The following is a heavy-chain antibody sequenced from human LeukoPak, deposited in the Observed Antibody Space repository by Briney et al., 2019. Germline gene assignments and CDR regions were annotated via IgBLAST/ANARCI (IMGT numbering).Heavy chain of an antibody. V-gene: IGHV4-4*07. CDR3: AGLNYYGSGSYYNY. CDR1: GGSISSYY. CDR2: IYTSGST. Sequence: SETLFLTCTVSGGSISSYYWSWIRQPAGKGLEWIGRIYTSGSTNYNPSLKSRVTMSVDTSKNQFSLKLSSVTAADTAVYYCAGLNYYGSGSYYNYWGQGTLVTVSS. J-gene: IGHJ4*02. D-gene: IGHD3-10*01.